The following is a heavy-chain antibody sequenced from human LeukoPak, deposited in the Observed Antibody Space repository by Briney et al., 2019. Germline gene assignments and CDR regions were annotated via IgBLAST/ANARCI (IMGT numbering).Heavy chain of an antibody. J-gene: IGHJ5*02. CDR1: GGSISRYY. D-gene: IGHD2-15*01. CDR2: IYYSGST. CDR3: ARAYCSGGSCYSSRGMFDP. V-gene: IGHV4-59*01. Sequence: SETLSLTCTVSGGSISRYYWSWIRQPPGKGLEWIGYIYYSGSTHYNPSLKSRVTISVDTSKNQFSLKLSSVTAADTAVYYCARAYCSGGSCYSSRGMFDPWGQGTLVTVSS.